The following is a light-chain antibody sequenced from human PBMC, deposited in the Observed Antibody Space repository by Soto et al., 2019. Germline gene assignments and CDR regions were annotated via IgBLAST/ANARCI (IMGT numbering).Light chain of an antibody. V-gene: IGKV4-1*01. CDR2: WAA. Sequence: DIVMTQSPDSLAECLGERATINCKSSQSVLYSSNNKNYLAWYQQKPGQPPKLLIYWAATRESGVPDRFSGSGSGTDFTLTISSLQAEDVAVYYCQQYYSTPYTFGQGTKLEIK. CDR1: QSVLYSSNNKNY. J-gene: IGKJ2*01. CDR3: QQYYSTPYT.